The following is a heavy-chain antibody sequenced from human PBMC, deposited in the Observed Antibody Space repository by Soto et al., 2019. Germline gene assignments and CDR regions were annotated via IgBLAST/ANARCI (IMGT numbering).Heavy chain of an antibody. Sequence: PSETLSLTCTVSGGSISSSSYYWGWIRQPPGKGLEWIGSIYYSGSTYYNPSLKSRVTISVDTSKNQFSLKLSSVTAADTAVYYCARQYEYSSSLLRKPKFDPWGQGTLVTVSS. V-gene: IGHV4-39*01. CDR3: ARQYEYSSSLLRKPKFDP. D-gene: IGHD6-13*01. J-gene: IGHJ5*02. CDR1: GGSISSSSYY. CDR2: IYYSGST.